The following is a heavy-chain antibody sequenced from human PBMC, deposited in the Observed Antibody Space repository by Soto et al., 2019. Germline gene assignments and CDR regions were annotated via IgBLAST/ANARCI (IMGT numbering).Heavy chain of an antibody. Sequence: SETLSLTCTVSDGSISSGGYYWSWIRQHPGKGLEWIGYIYYSGNTYYNPSLKSRVTISVDTSKNQFSLKLTSVTAADTAVYYCARSGYYYDSSGYYYTNYYYYGMDVWGQGTTVTVSS. V-gene: IGHV4-31*03. J-gene: IGHJ6*02. D-gene: IGHD3-22*01. CDR2: IYYSGNT. CDR3: ARSGYYYDSSGYYYTNYYYYGMDV. CDR1: DGSISSGGYY.